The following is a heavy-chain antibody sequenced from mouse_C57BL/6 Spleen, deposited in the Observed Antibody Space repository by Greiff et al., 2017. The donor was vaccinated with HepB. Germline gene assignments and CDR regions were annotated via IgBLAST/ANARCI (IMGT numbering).Heavy chain of an antibody. CDR1: GFTFSGYY. CDR2: INYDGSST. D-gene: IGHD1-1*01. J-gene: IGHJ2*01. CDR3: AREGDGSHYFDD. V-gene: IGHV5-16*01. Sequence: EVHLVESEGGLVQPGRSMKLSCTASGFTFSGYYMAWVRQVPEKGLEWVANINYDGSSTYYLDSLKSRFIISRDNAKNILYLQMSSLKSEDTATYYCAREGDGSHYFDDWGQGTTLTVSS.